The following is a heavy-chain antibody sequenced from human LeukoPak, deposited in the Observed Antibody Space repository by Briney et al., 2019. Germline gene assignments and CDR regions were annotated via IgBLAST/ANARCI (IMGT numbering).Heavy chain of an antibody. D-gene: IGHD1-14*01. CDR1: GSTFSTYW. CDR2: IKQDGSDK. J-gene: IGHJ4*02. V-gene: IGHV3-7*01. Sequence: PGGSLRLSCAASGSTFSTYWMDWVRQAPGKGLEWGANIKQDGSDKHYVDSVKGRFTISRDNAKNSLYLQMNSLRAEDTAVYYCARGPEYMSPFDYCGQGALITVSS. CDR3: ARGPEYMSPFDY.